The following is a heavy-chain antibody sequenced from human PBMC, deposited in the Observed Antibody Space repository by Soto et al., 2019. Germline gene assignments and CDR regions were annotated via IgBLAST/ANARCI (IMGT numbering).Heavy chain of an antibody. V-gene: IGHV1-3*01. CDR2: INAGNGNT. Sequence: ASVKVSCKASGYIFTSYAMHWVRQAPGQRLEWMGWINAGNGNTKYSQKFQGRVTITRDTSASTAYMELSSLRSEDTAVYYCARGVAPYYFEYWGQGTLVTVSS. CDR3: ARGVAPYYFEY. J-gene: IGHJ4*02. D-gene: IGHD2-15*01. CDR1: GYIFTSYA.